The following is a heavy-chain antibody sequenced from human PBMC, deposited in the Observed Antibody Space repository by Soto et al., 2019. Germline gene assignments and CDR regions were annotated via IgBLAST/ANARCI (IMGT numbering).Heavy chain of an antibody. D-gene: IGHD3-10*01. Sequence: QPRGSVRLSCPASGFTVSSAYLTWVRQAPGKGLELVAILYTGTDTVYAYSMKGRFNISRDSPNNTFYLQMNSLRDGETAMHFSATSRHTGTCSRWFVDSWGHGS. J-gene: IGHJ5*01. CDR1: GFTVSSAY. V-gene: IGHV3-53*01. CDR2: LYTGTDT. CDR3: ATSRHTGTCSRWFVDS.